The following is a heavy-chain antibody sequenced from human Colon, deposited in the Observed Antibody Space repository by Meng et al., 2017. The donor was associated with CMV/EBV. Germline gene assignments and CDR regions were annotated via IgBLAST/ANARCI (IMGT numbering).Heavy chain of an antibody. V-gene: IGHV4-34*01. D-gene: IGHD3-10*01. Sequence: QEHFPHEGSTLFKPSETPPLPCAVYGVSFSGYCWSWTRQPPGKGQALMGDIINSGNTNNTPTLKSRVTISVDTSKNQFSLKLSSVTAADTAMYYCARGLNGSGRHQIDYWGQGTLVTVSS. CDR3: ARGLNGSGRHQIDY. J-gene: IGHJ4*02. CDR1: GVSFSGYC. CDR2: IINSGNT.